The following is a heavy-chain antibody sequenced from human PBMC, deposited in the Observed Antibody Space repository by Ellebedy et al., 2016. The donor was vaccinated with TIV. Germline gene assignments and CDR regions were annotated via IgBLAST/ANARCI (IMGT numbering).Heavy chain of an antibody. CDR1: GFTFSSYG. V-gene: IGHV3-48*04. CDR2: ISSSSSTI. J-gene: IGHJ4*02. Sequence: GESLKISCAASGFTFSSYGMHWVRQAPGKGLEWVSYISSSSSTIYYADSVKGRFTISRDNAKNSLYLQMNSLRAEDTAVYYCARSQGSGWYGNWGQGTLVTVSS. CDR3: ARSQGSGWYGN. D-gene: IGHD6-19*01.